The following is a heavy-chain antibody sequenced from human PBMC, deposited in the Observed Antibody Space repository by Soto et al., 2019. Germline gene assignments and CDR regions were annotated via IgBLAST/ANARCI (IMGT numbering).Heavy chain of an antibody. Sequence: LRLSCAASGFTFSTYEMNWVRRAPGKGLEWVSYIGSSGSTIYYADSVKGRFTISRDNAKNSLYLQMNSLRAEDTAVYYCARSSSSGWSYCFDYWGQGTLVTVSS. CDR3: ARSSSSGWSYCFDY. V-gene: IGHV3-48*03. CDR2: IGSSGSTI. J-gene: IGHJ4*02. D-gene: IGHD6-19*01. CDR1: GFTFSTYE.